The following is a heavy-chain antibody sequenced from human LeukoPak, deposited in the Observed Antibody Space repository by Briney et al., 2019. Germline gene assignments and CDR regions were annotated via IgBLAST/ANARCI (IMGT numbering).Heavy chain of an antibody. CDR1: GFTFNNYG. J-gene: IGHJ4*02. Sequence: GGSLRLSCGASGFTFNNYGMHWVRQAPGKGLEWVAFIRYDGSNKYYADSVKGRFTISRDNSKNTLYLQMNSLRAEDTAVYYCAKPGGYYDSSGYFDYWGQGTLVTVSS. CDR3: AKPGGYYDSSGYFDY. V-gene: IGHV3-30*02. D-gene: IGHD3-22*01. CDR2: IRYDGSNK.